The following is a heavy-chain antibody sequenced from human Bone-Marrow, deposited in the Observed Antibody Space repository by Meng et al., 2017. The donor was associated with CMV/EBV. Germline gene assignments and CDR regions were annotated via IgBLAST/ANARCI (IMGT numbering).Heavy chain of an antibody. J-gene: IGHJ4*02. D-gene: IGHD3-10*01. CDR3: ARDSRYGSD. V-gene: IGHV3-30-3*01. Sequence: QVQVVESGGGVVQAGSPLRRSCEASGFTFSSYAMHWVRQAPGKGLEWVAVISYDGSNKYYADSVKGRFTISRDNSKNTLYLQMNSLRAEDTAVYYCARDSRYGSDWGQGTLVTVSS. CDR2: ISYDGSNK. CDR1: GFTFSSYA.